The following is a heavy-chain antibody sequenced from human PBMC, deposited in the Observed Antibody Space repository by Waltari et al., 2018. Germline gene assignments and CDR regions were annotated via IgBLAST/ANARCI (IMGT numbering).Heavy chain of an antibody. CDR3: ARGRQVRPGYDYVWGSYRRRDHYFFDS. CDR1: GGSFSGYY. J-gene: IGHJ4*02. V-gene: IGHV4-34*01. CDR2: SNHSGSS. Sequence: QVPLQQWGAGLLKPSETLSLTCAVYGGSFSGYYWTWIRQHPGEGREWRGESNHSGSSKYNPSLKSRVTISVDTSKNQFSLKLSSVTAADTAVYYCARGRQVRPGYDYVWGSYRRRDHYFFDSWGQGTLVTVSS. D-gene: IGHD3-16*02.